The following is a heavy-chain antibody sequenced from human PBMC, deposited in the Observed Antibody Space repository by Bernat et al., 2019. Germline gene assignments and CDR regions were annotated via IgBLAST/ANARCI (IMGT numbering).Heavy chain of an antibody. CDR1: GFTFSSYS. V-gene: IGHV3-48*01. J-gene: IGHJ4*02. D-gene: IGHD5-18*01. CDR3: AREELWSPAGTDY. Sequence: EVQLVESGGGLVQPGGSLRLSCAASGFTFSSYSMNWVRQAPGKGLEWVSYISSSSSTIYYAESVKGRFTISRDHAKNSMYLQMNSLGAEDTAVYYCAREELWSPAGTDYWGQGTLVTVSS. CDR2: ISSSSSTI.